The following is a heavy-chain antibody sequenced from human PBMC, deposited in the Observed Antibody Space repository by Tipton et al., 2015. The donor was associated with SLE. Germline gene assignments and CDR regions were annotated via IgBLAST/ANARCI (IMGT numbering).Heavy chain of an antibody. CDR1: GGSISSSSYY. CDR2: IHYSGST. V-gene: IGHV4-39*01. J-gene: IGHJ4*02. CDR3: AGTSSSGWYVIDY. Sequence: TLSLTCTVSGGSISSSSYYWGWIRQPPGKGLEWIGSIHYSGSTSHNSSLESRVTISIDTSKSQFSLKLSSVTASDMAEYYCAGTSSSGWYVIDYWGQGTLVTVSS. D-gene: IGHD6-19*01.